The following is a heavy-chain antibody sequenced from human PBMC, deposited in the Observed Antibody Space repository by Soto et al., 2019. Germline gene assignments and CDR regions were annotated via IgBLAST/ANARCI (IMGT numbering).Heavy chain of an antibody. Sequence: PSETLSLTCAVSGDSISSGYYWAWIRQPPRKGLEWVASIYHSGTTYYNPSLTSRVTISVDTSKNQFSLKVSSVTAADTAVYYCARQINYSGSGSPKGYYFDYWGLGTLVTVSS. D-gene: IGHD3-10*01. CDR3: ARQINYSGSGSPKGYYFDY. J-gene: IGHJ4*02. CDR1: GDSISSGYY. CDR2: IYHSGTT. V-gene: IGHV4-38-2*01.